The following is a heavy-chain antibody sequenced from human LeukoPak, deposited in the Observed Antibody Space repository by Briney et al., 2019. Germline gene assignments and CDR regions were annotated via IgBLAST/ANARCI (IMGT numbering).Heavy chain of an antibody. J-gene: IGHJ4*02. CDR2: INRDGSTT. Sequence: GGSLRLSCAASGFTFSNYWVHWVRQAPGKGLVWASRINRDGSTTNYADSVKGRFTVSRDNAKNTLNLQMNSLRAEDTAVYCCARDRKSGESSEIDFWGQGTLVTVSS. CDR1: GFTFSNYW. D-gene: IGHD3-10*01. CDR3: ARDRKSGESSEIDF. V-gene: IGHV3-74*01.